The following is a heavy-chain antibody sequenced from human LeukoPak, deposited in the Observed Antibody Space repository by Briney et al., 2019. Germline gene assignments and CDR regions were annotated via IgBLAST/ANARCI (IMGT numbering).Heavy chain of an antibody. D-gene: IGHD3-9*01. J-gene: IGHJ3*02. CDR2: IKQGGSEK. V-gene: IGHV3-7*03. Sequence: GGSLTLSCAASGFTFSTYWMTWVRQAPGKGLEWVANIKQGGSEKYFVDSVKGRFTIARDNPKNSLYLQMNSLRAEDTALYYCAKAVRYFDWNDAFDIWGQGTMVTVSS. CDR1: GFTFSTYW. CDR3: AKAVRYFDWNDAFDI.